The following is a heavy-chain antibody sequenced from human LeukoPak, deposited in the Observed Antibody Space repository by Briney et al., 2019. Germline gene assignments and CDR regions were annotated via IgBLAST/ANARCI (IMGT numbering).Heavy chain of an antibody. Sequence: GGSLRLSCAASGFTFSSYAMHWVRQAPGKGLEWVAVISYDGSNKYYADSVKGRFTISRDNSKNTLYLQMNSLRAEDTAVYYCARERTGFYAEYWGQGTLVTVSS. D-gene: IGHD3/OR15-3a*01. CDR3: ARERTGFYAEY. CDR1: GFTFSSYA. J-gene: IGHJ4*02. CDR2: ISYDGSNK. V-gene: IGHV3-30-3*01.